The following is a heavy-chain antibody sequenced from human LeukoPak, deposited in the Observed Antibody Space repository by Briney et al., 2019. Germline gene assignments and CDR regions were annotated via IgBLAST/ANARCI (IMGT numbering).Heavy chain of an antibody. CDR3: ARKLYYYDTSPAGWFDP. CDR1: GFTVSSNY. V-gene: IGHV3-66*01. J-gene: IGHJ5*02. Sequence: GGSLRLSCAASGFTVSSNYMSWVRQAPGKGLEWVSVIYSGGSTYYADSVKGRFTISRDNAKNSLYLQISGLRAEDTAVYHCARKLYYYDTSPAGWFDPWGQGTMVTAS. D-gene: IGHD3-22*01. CDR2: IYSGGST.